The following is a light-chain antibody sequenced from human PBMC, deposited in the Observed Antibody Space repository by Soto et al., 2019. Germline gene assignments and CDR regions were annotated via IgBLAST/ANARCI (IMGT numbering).Light chain of an antibody. V-gene: IGLV1-47*02. CDR1: SSDVGGNNS. CDR3: AAWDDSLSGPYYV. J-gene: IGLJ1*01. Sequence: QSALTQPASVSGAPGESITISCTGTSSDVGGNNSVSWYQHLPGTAPKLIIYSNNQRPSGVPDRFSGSKSGTSASLAISGLRSEDEADYYCAAWDDSLSGPYYVFGTGTKVTVL. CDR2: SNN.